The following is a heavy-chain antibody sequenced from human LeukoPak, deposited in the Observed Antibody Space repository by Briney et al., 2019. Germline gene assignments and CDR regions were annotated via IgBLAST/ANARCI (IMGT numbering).Heavy chain of an antibody. CDR3: ARHDYGSGTYSSWDY. J-gene: IGHJ4*02. CDR2: IYHSGST. V-gene: IGHV4-4*02. D-gene: IGHD3-10*01. Sequence: PSETLSLTCTVSGGSISSSNWWSWVRQPPGKGLEWIGEIYHSGSTNYNPSLKSRVTISVDTSKNQLSLKLSSVTAADTAVYYCARHDYGSGTYSSWDYWGQGTLVTVSS. CDR1: GGSISSSNW.